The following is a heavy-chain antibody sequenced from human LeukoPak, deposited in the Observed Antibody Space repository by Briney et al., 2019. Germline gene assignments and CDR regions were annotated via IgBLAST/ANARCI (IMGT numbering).Heavy chain of an antibody. D-gene: IGHD5-24*01. Sequence: GGSLRLSCAASGFTFSSYAMSWVRQAPGKGLEWVSSIGGSGGSTYYADSVKGRFTISRDNSKNTLYLQMNSLRAEDTAVYYCAREYRGRRKGDGYNPNRPLREIDYWGQGALVTVSS. CDR3: AREYRGRRKGDGYNPNRPLREIDY. CDR2: IGGSGGST. J-gene: IGHJ4*02. V-gene: IGHV3-23*01. CDR1: GFTFSSYA.